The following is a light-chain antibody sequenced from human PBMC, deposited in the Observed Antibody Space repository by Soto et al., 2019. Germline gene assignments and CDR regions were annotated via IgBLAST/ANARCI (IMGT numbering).Light chain of an antibody. CDR3: SSYTGSSSWV. V-gene: IGLV2-14*01. J-gene: IGLJ3*02. CDR1: GSDVGYFNY. Sequence: QSALTQPASVSGSPGQSITISCNGTGSDVGYFNYVSWYQQHPGKAPKLLIYEVSNRPSGLSNRFSGSKSGNTASLTISGLQTEDEADYYCSSYTGSSSWVFGGGTKLTVL. CDR2: EVS.